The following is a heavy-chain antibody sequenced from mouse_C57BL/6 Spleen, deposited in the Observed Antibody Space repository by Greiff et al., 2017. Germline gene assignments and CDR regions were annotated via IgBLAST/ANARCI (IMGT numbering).Heavy chain of an antibody. V-gene: IGHV1-22*01. CDR3: ASAPAYYSDRSYWYFDV. CDR1: GYTFTDYN. CDR2: INPNNGGT. J-gene: IGHJ1*03. D-gene: IGHD2-12*01. Sequence: VQLQQSGPELVKPGDSVKMSCKASGYTFTDYNMHWVKQGHGKSLEWIGYINPNNGGTSYNQKFKGKATLTVNRSSGTASMELRRLTSEDAAVYYCASAPAYYSDRSYWYFDVWGTGTTVTVSS.